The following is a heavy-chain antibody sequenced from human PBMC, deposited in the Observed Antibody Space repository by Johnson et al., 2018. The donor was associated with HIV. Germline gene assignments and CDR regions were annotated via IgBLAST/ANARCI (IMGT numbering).Heavy chain of an antibody. CDR2: ISYDGSNK. Sequence: VESGGGVVQPGRSLRLSCAASGFTFSSYAMHWVRQAPGKGLEWVAVISYDGSNKYYADSVKGRFTISRDNSKNTLYLQMNSLRAEDTAVYYCAKSYSSSWYTDACDIWGQGTMVTGSS. CDR3: AKSYSSSWYTDACDI. D-gene: IGHD6-13*01. V-gene: IGHV3-30-3*02. J-gene: IGHJ3*02. CDR1: GFTFSSYA.